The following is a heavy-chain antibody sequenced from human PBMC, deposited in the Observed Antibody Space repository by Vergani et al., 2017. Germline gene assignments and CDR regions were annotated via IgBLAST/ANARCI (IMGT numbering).Heavy chain of an antibody. J-gene: IGHJ5*02. CDR1: GFTFSSYA. CDR3: AKDTAGYCSITSCYAPGGWFDP. V-gene: IGHV3-23*01. Sequence: EVQLLESGGGLVQPGGSLRLSCAASGFTFSSYAMSWVRQAPGKGLEWVSAISGSGGSTYYADSVKGRFTISRDNSKNTLYLQMNSLRAEDPAVYYCAKDTAGYCSITSCYAPGGWFDPWGQGTLVTVSS. D-gene: IGHD2-2*01. CDR2: ISGSGGST.